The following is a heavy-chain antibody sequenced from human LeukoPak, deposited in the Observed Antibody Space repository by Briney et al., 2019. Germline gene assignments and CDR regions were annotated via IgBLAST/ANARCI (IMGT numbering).Heavy chain of an antibody. J-gene: IGHJ6*02. V-gene: IGHV1-8*01. CDR3: ARFSRYCSSTSCYLYGLDV. Sequence: GASVKVSCKASGYTFTSYDINWVRQATGQGLEWMGWMNPNSGNTGYAQKFRGRVTMTRTTSISTAYMELSSLRSEDTALYYCARFSRYCSSTSCYLYGLDVWGQGTTVTVSS. CDR2: MNPNSGNT. CDR1: GYTFTSYD. D-gene: IGHD2-2*01.